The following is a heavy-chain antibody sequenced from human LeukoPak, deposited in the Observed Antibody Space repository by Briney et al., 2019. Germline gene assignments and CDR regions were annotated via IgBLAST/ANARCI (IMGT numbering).Heavy chain of an antibody. J-gene: IGHJ4*02. V-gene: IGHV3-74*01. CDR3: ARDTFGFSEIYPSDY. Sequence: PGGSLRLSCTASGFTFRDYWMHWIRQTPREGLVWVSRINGDETSRAYADSVEGRFTISRDNAKNSLYLQMNSLRAEDTAVYYCARDTFGFSEIYPSDYWGQGTLVTVSS. CDR2: INGDETSR. D-gene: IGHD5-12*01. CDR1: GFTFRDYW.